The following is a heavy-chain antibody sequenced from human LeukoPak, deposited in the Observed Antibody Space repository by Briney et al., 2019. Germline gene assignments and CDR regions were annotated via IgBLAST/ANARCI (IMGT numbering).Heavy chain of an antibody. D-gene: IGHD1-26*01. Sequence: ASVKVSCKASGCTFTSYAIHWVRQAPGQRLEWMGWINAGNGDTRYSQTFQDRVTITRDTSASTAYMELNSLRSEDTAVYYCARIGWELPHTDYYFDYWGQGTLVTVSS. CDR3: ARIGWELPHTDYYFDY. V-gene: IGHV1-3*01. CDR1: GCTFTSYA. CDR2: INAGNGDT. J-gene: IGHJ4*02.